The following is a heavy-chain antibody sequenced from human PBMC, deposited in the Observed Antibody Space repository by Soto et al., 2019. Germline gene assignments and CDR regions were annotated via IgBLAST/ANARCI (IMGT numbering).Heavy chain of an antibody. CDR1: GFTFSNYW. CDR2: INSDGSTT. CDR3: ARVRVHEYYFDS. V-gene: IGHV3-74*01. Sequence: GGSLRLSCAASGFTFSNYWMHWVRQAPGKGLVWVSRINSDGSTTSYADSVKGRFTISRDNAKNTLYLQTNSLRAEDTAVYYCARVRVHEYYFDSWGQGTLVTVSS. J-gene: IGHJ4*02.